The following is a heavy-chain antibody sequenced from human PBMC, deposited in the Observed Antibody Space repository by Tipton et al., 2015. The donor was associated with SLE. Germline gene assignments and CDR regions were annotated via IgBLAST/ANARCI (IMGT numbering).Heavy chain of an antibody. J-gene: IGHJ6*02. CDR1: GYSISSGYY. D-gene: IGHD3-10*01. CDR3: ARQRLRLLSPLDA. CDR2: IYHDDSA. V-gene: IGHV4-38-2*02. Sequence: TLSLTCTVSGYSISSGYYWGWIRQAPGKGLEWIGYIYHDDSAYYNPSLRNRVSISVDTSKNHFSLELTSVTAADTAVYYCARQRLRLLSPLDAWGQGP.